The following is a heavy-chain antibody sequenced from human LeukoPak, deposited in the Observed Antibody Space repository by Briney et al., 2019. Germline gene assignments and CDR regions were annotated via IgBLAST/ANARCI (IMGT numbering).Heavy chain of an antibody. D-gene: IGHD3-10*01. CDR1: GYTFTSYG. CDR3: ARGELGFGESYYFDY. CDR2: ISAYNGNT. Sequence: GASVKVSCKASGYTFTSYGISWVRQAPGQGLEWMGWISAYNGNTNYAQKLQGRVTMTTDTSTSTAYMELRSLRSDDTAVYYCARGELGFGESYYFDYWGQGTLVTVSS. J-gene: IGHJ4*02. V-gene: IGHV1-18*01.